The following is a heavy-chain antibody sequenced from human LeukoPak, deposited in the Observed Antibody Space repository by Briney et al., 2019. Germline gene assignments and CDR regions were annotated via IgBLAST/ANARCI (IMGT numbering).Heavy chain of an antibody. CDR1: GYTLTELS. J-gene: IGHJ3*02. D-gene: IGHD5-24*01. V-gene: IGHV1-24*01. Sequence: ASVKVSCKVSGYTLTELSMHWVRQAPGKGLEWMGGFDPEDGETIYAQKFQGRVTMTEDTSTDTAYMELSSLRSEDTAVYYCARGMRWLQSTPNDAFDIWGQGTMVTVSS. CDR3: ARGMRWLQSTPNDAFDI. CDR2: FDPEDGET.